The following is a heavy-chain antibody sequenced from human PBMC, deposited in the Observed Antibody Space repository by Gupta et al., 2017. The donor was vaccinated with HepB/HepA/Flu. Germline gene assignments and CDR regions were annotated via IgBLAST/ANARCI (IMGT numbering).Heavy chain of an antibody. CDR1: GYSFTGYY. D-gene: IGHD3-10*01. Sequence: QVQLVQSGAEVKKPGASVKVSCKASGYSFTGYYIHWVRQAPGQGLEWMGWINPNTGGTEYVQKFQDRVTMTRDTSSQTIYLELRRLMYDDTAVYYCAKDGDGPPSEDCDHWGQGTLVSVSS. V-gene: IGHV1-2*02. CDR3: AKDGDGPPSEDCDH. J-gene: IGHJ4*02. CDR2: INPNTGGT.